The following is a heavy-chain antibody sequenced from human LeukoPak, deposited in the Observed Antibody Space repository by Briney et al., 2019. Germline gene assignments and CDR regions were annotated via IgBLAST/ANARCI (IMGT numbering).Heavy chain of an antibody. CDR2: IYSGGST. D-gene: IGHD6-19*01. V-gene: IGHV3-66*01. Sequence: GGSLRLSCAASGFTVSSNYMSWVRQAAGKGLEWVSVIYSGGSTYYADSVKGRFTISRDNSKNTLYLQMKSLRAEDTAVYYCARERNLEIAVAGTIFNYWGQGTLVTVSS. CDR1: GFTVSSNY. J-gene: IGHJ4*02. CDR3: ARERNLEIAVAGTIFNY.